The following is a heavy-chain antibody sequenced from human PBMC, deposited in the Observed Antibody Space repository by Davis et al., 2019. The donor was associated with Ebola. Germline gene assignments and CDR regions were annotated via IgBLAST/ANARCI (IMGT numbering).Heavy chain of an antibody. V-gene: IGHV1-69*13. J-gene: IGHJ5*02. CDR2: IIPIFGTA. CDR3: VRDTGYGGNWFDP. Sequence: SVNVSCKASGGTFSSYAISWVRQAPGQGLEWMGGIIPIFGTANYSQKFQGRVTITADESTSTAYMELSSLRSEDTAVYYCVRDTGYGGNWFDPWGQGTLVTVSS. D-gene: IGHD4-23*01. CDR1: GGTFSSYA.